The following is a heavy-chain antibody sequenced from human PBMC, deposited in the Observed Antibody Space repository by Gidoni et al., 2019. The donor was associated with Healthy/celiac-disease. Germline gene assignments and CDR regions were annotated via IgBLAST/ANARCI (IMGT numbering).Heavy chain of an antibody. J-gene: IGHJ6*02. CDR3: ARWDGYCSGGSCYGYYYGMDV. CDR1: GYTFTSYA. V-gene: IGHV1-3*01. Sequence: QVQLVQSGAEVKKPGASVKVSCKASGYTFTSYAMHWVCQAPGQRLEWMGWINAGNGNTKYSQKFQGRVTITRDTSASTAYMELSSLRSEDTAVYYCARWDGYCSGGSCYGYYYGMDVWGQGTTVTVSS. CDR2: INAGNGNT. D-gene: IGHD2-15*01.